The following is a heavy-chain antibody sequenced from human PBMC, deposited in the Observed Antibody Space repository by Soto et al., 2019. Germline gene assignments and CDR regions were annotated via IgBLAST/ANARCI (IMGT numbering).Heavy chain of an antibody. CDR2: ISGRGHNT. D-gene: IGHD1-26*01. J-gene: IGHJ5*02. Sequence: EVQLLESGGGIVQPGGSLRLSCVASEFTFSNYAMAWVRQAPGKGLEWVSVISGRGHNTYDANSVKGRFIISRDNAENTLYLQMHSLSAEDTAIYFCAKVKEASVSYYGRTYSFDPWGQGTRVSVSS. CDR3: AKVKEASVSYYGRTYSFDP. CDR1: EFTFSNYA. V-gene: IGHV3-23*01.